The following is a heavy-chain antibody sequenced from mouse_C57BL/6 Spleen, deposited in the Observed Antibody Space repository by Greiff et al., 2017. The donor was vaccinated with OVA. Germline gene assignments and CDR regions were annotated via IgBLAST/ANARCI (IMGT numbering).Heavy chain of an antibody. CDR3: ARGGRDAMDY. V-gene: IGHV1-50*01. Sequence: QVSLPQAGADLVKPGASVKLSCKASGYTFTSYWMQWVKQRPGQGLEWIGEIDPSDSYTNYNQKFKGKATLTVDTSSSTAYMQLSSLTSEDSAVYYCARGGRDAMDYWGQGTSVTVSS. CDR1: GYTFTSYW. J-gene: IGHJ4*01. CDR2: IDPSDSYT.